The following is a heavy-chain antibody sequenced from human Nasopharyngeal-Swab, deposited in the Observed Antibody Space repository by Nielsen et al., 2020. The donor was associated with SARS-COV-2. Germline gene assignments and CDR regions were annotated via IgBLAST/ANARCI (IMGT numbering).Heavy chain of an antibody. CDR3: AREGLEQRVFDY. D-gene: IGHD1/OR15-1a*01. Sequence: GGSLRLSCAASGFTFSNYWIHWVRQAPGKGLVWVSRIHSDGTNTNYADSVKGRFTISRENAKNSLYLQMNSLRAGDTAVYYCAREGLEQRVFDYWGQGTLVTVSS. CDR2: IHSDGTNT. CDR1: GFTFSNYW. J-gene: IGHJ4*02. V-gene: IGHV3-74*01.